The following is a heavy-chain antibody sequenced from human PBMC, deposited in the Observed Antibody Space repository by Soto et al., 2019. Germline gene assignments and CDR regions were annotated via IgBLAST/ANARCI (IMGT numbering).Heavy chain of an antibody. CDR1: GGSISSGDYY. J-gene: IGHJ6*02. D-gene: IGHD3-3*01. Sequence: SETLSLTCTVSGGSISSGDYYWSWIRQPPGKGLEWIGYIYYSGSTYYNPSLKSRVTISVDTSKNQFSLKLSSVTAADTAVYYCARETYYDFWSGYNPGPYYYYYGMDVWGQGTTVTVSS. CDR3: ARETYYDFWSGYNPGPYYYYYGMDV. V-gene: IGHV4-30-4*01. CDR2: IYYSGST.